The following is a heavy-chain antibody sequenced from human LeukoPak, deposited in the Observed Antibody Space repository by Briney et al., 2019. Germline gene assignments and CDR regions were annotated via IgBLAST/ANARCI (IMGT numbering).Heavy chain of an antibody. D-gene: IGHD5-18*01. CDR3: ARSMRVSWIQMWFDI. CDR1: GLTVSSNY. V-gene: IGHV3-53*01. J-gene: IGHJ3*02. Sequence: GGSLRLSCAASGLTVSSNYMSWVRQAPGKGLEWVSVIYSGGTTYYADSVKGRFTISRDNSKNTLYLQMDSRRAEDTAVYYCARSMRVSWIQMWFDIWGQGTMVTVSS. CDR2: IYSGGTT.